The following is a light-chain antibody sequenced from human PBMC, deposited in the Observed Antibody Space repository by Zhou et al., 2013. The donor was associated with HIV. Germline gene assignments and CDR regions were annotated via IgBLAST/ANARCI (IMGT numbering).Light chain of an antibody. CDR3: QQYVSSPLT. CDR1: QRVSSNF. J-gene: IGKJ3*01. Sequence: EIVLTQSPGTLSLSPGERATLSCRASQRVSSNFLAWYQQKPGQAPRLLIYGASSRATGIPDRFSGSGSGTDFTLTITRLEPEDFAVYYCQQYVSSPLTFGPGTKVNIK. V-gene: IGKV3-20*01. CDR2: GAS.